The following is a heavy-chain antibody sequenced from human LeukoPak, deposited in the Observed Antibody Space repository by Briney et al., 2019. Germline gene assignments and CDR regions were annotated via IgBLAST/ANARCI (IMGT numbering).Heavy chain of an antibody. Sequence: GRSLRLSCAASGFTFGDYAMHWVRQAPGKGLEWVSSINWNGVTKGYVDSVKGRFTISRDKAKNSLYLQMNSLRVEDTALYYCAKDTDSSGWRPLESWGQGTLVTVSS. CDR2: INWNGVTK. CDR3: AKDTDSSGWRPLES. CDR1: GFTFGDYA. V-gene: IGHV3-9*01. J-gene: IGHJ4*02. D-gene: IGHD6-19*01.